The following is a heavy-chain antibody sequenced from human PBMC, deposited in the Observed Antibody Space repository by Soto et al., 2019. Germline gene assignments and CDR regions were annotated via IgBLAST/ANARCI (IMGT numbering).Heavy chain of an antibody. V-gene: IGHV4-59*01. CDR3: ARGVGSSPPRY. Sequence: SETLSLTCTVSGGSISPYYWSWIRQSPGKGLEWIGYISYSGNPYYSPSLKSRVIMSLDTSKNQITLKVASATAADTAVYFCARGVGSSPPRYWGQGTLVTVSS. CDR1: GGSISPYY. D-gene: IGHD1-26*01. CDR2: ISYSGNP. J-gene: IGHJ4*02.